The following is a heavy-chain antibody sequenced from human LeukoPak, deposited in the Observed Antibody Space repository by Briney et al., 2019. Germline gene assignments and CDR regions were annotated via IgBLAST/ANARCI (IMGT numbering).Heavy chain of an antibody. CDR3: ARGELYAFDI. Sequence: ASVKVSCKASGYTFTSYVISWVRPPPGQGLEWMGLISAYNGNTNYAQKLHGRATMNTDTSTSTAYMELRSLRSDGTAVYYCARGELYAFDIWGQGTMVTVSS. V-gene: IGHV1-18*01. D-gene: IGHD1-26*01. J-gene: IGHJ3*02. CDR2: ISAYNGNT. CDR1: GYTFTSYV.